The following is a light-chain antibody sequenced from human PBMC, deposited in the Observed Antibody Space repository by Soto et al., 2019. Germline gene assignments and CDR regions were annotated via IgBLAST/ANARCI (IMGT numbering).Light chain of an antibody. V-gene: IGLV2-8*01. Sequence: QSALTQPPSASGSPGQSVTISCTGTSSDVGAYNYVSWYQQHPGKAPKLMIHEVSKRPSGVPDRFSASKSGNTASLTVSGLQTEDEADYYCSSYTVINTAVFGGGTKLTVL. CDR1: SSDVGAYNY. J-gene: IGLJ3*02. CDR3: SSYTVINTAV. CDR2: EVS.